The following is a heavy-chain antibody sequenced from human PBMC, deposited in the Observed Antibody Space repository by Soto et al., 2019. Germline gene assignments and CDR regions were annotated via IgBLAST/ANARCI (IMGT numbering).Heavy chain of an antibody. CDR2: ISYDGSNK. CDR3: ARDVYRQHTAGGYY. J-gene: IGHJ4*02. CDR1: GFTFSSYA. V-gene: IGHV3-30-3*01. Sequence: PGGSLRLSCAASGFTFSSYAMHRVRQAPGKGLEWVAVISYDGSNKYYADSVKGRFTISRDNSKNTLYLQMNSLRAEDTAVYYCARDVYRQHTAGGYYWGQGTLVTVPQ. D-gene: IGHD5-18*01.